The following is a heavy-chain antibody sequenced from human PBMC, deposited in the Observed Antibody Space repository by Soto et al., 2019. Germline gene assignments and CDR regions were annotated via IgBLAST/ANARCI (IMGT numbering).Heavy chain of an antibody. V-gene: IGHV5-51*01. D-gene: IGHD2-15*01. Sequence: GESLKISCKGSGYSFTSYWIGWVRQMPGKGLEWMGIIYPGDSDTRYSPSFQGQVTISADKSISTAYLQWSSLRASDTAMHYCARPSEVAATGVGFAYWGQGTLVTVSS. J-gene: IGHJ4*02. CDR2: IYPGDSDT. CDR3: ARPSEVAATGVGFAY. CDR1: GYSFTSYW.